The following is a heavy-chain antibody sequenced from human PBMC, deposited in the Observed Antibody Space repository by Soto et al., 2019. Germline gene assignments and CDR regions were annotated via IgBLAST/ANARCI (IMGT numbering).Heavy chain of an antibody. Sequence: GESLKISCKGSGYSFTSYWIGWVRQMPGKGLEWMGIIYPGESDTRYSPSFQGQVTISADKSISTAYLQWSSLKASDTAMYYCARHSSRAATTSYYFDYWGQGTLVTVSS. CDR2: IYPGESDT. D-gene: IGHD2-15*01. J-gene: IGHJ4*02. V-gene: IGHV5-51*01. CDR1: GYSFTSYW. CDR3: ARHSSRAATTSYYFDY.